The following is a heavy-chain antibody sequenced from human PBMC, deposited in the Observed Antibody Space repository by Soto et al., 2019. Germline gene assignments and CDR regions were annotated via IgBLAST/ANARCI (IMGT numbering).Heavy chain of an antibody. CDR1: GGSISSYY. J-gene: IGHJ6*03. V-gene: IGHV4-59*08. CDR3: ARLPGYNWNPYYMDF. D-gene: IGHD1-20*01. CDR2: IYYSGST. Sequence: PSETLSLTCTVSGGSISSYYWSWIRQPPGKGLEWIGYIYYSGSTNYNPSLKSRVTISVDTSKNQFSLKLSSVTAADTAVYYCARLPGYNWNPYYMDFSGNGTIVTVSS.